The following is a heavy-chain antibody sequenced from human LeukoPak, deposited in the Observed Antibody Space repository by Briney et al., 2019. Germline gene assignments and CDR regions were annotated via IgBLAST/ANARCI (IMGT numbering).Heavy chain of an antibody. V-gene: IGHV3-30*02. D-gene: IGHD6-13*01. CDR1: GFTFSSYG. J-gene: IGHJ4*02. CDR3: AKDRRGHSSSWNFDY. CDR2: IRYDGSNK. Sequence: GGSLRLSCAASGFTFSSYGMHWVRQAPGKGLEWVAFIRYDGSNKYYADSVKGRFTISRDNSKNTLYLQMNSLRAEDTAVYYCAKDRRGHSSSWNFDYWGQGTLVTVSS.